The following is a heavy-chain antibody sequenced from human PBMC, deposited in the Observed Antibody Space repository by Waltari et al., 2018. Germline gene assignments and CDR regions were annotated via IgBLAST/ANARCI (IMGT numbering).Heavy chain of an antibody. CDR3: AREPPASGWADFDY. J-gene: IGHJ4*02. CDR1: GGSFSGYY. V-gene: IGHV4-34*01. Sequence: QVQLQQWGAGLLKPSETLSLTCAVYGGSFSGYYWSWIRQPPGKGLEWIGEINHSGSTNYNPSLKSRVTISVDTSKNQFSLKLSSVTAADTAVYYCAREPPASGWADFDYWGQGTLVTVSS. CDR2: INHSGST. D-gene: IGHD6-19*01.